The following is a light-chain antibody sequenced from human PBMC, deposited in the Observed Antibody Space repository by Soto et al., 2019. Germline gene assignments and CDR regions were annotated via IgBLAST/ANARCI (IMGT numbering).Light chain of an antibody. CDR1: SGHSTYA. CDR3: QTWGTGPLV. Sequence: QPVLTQSPSASASLGASVKLTCTLSSGHSTYAIAWHQQQPEKGPRYLMKLNSDGSHTKGGGIPDRFSGSSSGAERYLTISNLQAEDEADYYCQTWGTGPLVFGGGTKLTVL. V-gene: IGLV4-69*01. J-gene: IGLJ3*02. CDR2: LNSDGSH.